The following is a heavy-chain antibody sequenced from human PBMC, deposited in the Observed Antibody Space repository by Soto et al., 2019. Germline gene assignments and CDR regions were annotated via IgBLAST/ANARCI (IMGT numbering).Heavy chain of an antibody. Sequence: GESLKISCNGSGYSFTSYWIGWVRQMPGKGLEWMGIIYPGDSHTKYSPSFQGQVTISADKSISTAYLQWSGLKASDTAIYYCARQGYCSTTACYTVDYWGQGTLVPVYS. CDR2: IYPGDSHT. J-gene: IGHJ4*02. D-gene: IGHD2-2*02. CDR1: GYSFTSYW. CDR3: ARQGYCSTTACYTVDY. V-gene: IGHV5-51*01.